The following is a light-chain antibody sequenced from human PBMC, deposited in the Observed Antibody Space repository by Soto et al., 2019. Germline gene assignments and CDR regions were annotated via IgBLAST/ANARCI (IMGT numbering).Light chain of an antibody. J-gene: IGKJ1*01. CDR1: QSVSNNY. V-gene: IGKV3-20*01. Sequence: MVFRQSPGTGSLSHVEVATLSCMASQSVSNNYLAWYQQKPGQAPRLLIYGASNRATGIPDRFSGSGSGTDFTLTISRLEAEDFAVYYCQQYGSSGTFGQGTKVDIK. CDR3: QQYGSSGT. CDR2: GAS.